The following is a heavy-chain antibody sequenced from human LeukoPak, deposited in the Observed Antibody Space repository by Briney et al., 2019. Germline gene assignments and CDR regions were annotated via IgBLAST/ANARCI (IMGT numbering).Heavy chain of an antibody. Sequence: PGGSLRLSCAASGFTFGNSAMNWVRQAPGKGLEWVAVISYDGNNTYYSDSVKGRFTISRDNSKNTLYLQMNSLRAEDTAVYYCAKDRYYRGSGSYFNVDYWGQGTLVTVSS. V-gene: IGHV3-30*18. CDR1: GFTFGNSA. J-gene: IGHJ4*02. CDR2: ISYDGNNT. D-gene: IGHD3-10*01. CDR3: AKDRYYRGSGSYFNVDY.